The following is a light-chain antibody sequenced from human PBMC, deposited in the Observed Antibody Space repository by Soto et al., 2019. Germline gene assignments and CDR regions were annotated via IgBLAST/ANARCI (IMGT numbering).Light chain of an antibody. J-gene: IGKJ2*01. CDR1: QSVSSN. V-gene: IGKV3-15*01. Sequence: EIVMTQSPATLSVFPGERATLSCRASQSVSSNLVWYQQTPGQAPKLLIYNTFTRATGIPVRFSGSGSGTEFTLTISSLQSEDLAVYYCQQYNNWPYTFGQGTKLEI. CDR3: QQYNNWPYT. CDR2: NTF.